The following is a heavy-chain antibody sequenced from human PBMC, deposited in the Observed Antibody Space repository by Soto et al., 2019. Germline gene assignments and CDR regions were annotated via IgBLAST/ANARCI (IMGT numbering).Heavy chain of an antibody. CDR1: GYTFTNYW. CDR2: IYPGDSDT. V-gene: IGHV5-51*01. CDR3: ARPLAARLYYYYGMDV. J-gene: IGHJ6*02. D-gene: IGHD6-6*01. Sequence: GESLKISCKGSGYTFTNYWIGWVRQMPGKGPEWMGIIYPGDSDTNYSPSFQGHVTISADKSISTAYLQWSSLKASDTAMYYCARPLAARLYYYYGMDVWGQGTTVTVSS.